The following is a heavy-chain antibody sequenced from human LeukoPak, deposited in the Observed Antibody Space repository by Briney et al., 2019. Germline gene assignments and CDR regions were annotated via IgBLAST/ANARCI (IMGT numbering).Heavy chain of an antibody. Sequence: PGGSLRLSCAASGFTFSSYGMHWVRQAPGKGLEWVAFIRYDGSNKYYADSVKGRFTISRDNSKNTLYLQMNSLRAEDTALYYCAKARSVITKAIDIWGQGTMVTVSS. J-gene: IGHJ3*02. CDR3: AKARSVITKAIDI. CDR1: GFTFSSYG. CDR2: IRYDGSNK. V-gene: IGHV3-30*02. D-gene: IGHD2-21*01.